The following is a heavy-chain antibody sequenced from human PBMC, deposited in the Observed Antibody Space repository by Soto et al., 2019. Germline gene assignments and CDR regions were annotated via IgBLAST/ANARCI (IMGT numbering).Heavy chain of an antibody. Sequence: SETLSLTCTVSGGSISSYYWSWIRQPPGKGLEWIGYIYYSGSTNYNPSLKSRVTISVDTSKNQFSLKLSSVTAADTAVYYCARNVVVPAASYYYYYMDVRGKGTTVTVSS. D-gene: IGHD2-2*01. CDR1: GGSISSYY. V-gene: IGHV4-59*01. J-gene: IGHJ6*03. CDR2: IYYSGST. CDR3: ARNVVVPAASYYYYYMDV.